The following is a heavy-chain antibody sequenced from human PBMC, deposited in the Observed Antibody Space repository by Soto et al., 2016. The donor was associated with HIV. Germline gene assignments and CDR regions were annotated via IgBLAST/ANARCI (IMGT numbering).Heavy chain of an antibody. J-gene: IGHJ4*01. CDR3: TTLTSGVFDN. V-gene: IGHV4-59*01. CDR1: GDSTNIFF. CDR2: ISNNGIN. Sequence: QVQLQESGPGLVKPSETLSLTCDVSGDSTNIFFWSWIRQPPGKGLELIGHISNNGINQLTTPPSRVESPYLETRPKKQFSLKLSSVTAADTAIYYCTTLTSGVFDNWGQGNPGHRLL. D-gene: IGHD1-1*01.